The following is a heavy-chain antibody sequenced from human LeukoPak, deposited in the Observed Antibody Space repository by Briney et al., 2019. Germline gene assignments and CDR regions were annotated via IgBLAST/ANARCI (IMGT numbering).Heavy chain of an antibody. D-gene: IGHD2-2*01. V-gene: IGHV3-23*01. Sequence: GGSLRLSCAASGFTFSSYAMSWVRQAPGKGLEWVSAISGSAATTYYADSVKGRFTISRDNSKNTLYVQMDSLRGDDTAVYYCAKNGKYQILGSWCDSWGQGTLVTVSS. CDR1: GFTFSSYA. CDR3: AKNGKYQILGSWCDS. J-gene: IGHJ5*01. CDR2: ISGSAATT.